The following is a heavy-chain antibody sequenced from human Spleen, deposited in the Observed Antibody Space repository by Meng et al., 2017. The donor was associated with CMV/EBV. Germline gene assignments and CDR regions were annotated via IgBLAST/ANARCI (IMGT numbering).Heavy chain of an antibody. J-gene: IGHJ5*02. D-gene: IGHD1-26*01. V-gene: IGHV3-53*01. CDR2: IYSGGST. Sequence: AASGFSVSSNDMSWVRQAPGKGLEWVSVIYSGGSTYYADSVKGRFTISRDNSKNTLYLQMNSLRAEDTAVYYCARVLGTSRTNWFDPWGQGTLVTVSS. CDR1: GFSVSSND. CDR3: ARVLGTSRTNWFDP.